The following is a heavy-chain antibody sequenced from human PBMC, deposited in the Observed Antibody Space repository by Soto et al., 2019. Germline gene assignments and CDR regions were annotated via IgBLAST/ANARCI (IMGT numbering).Heavy chain of an antibody. J-gene: IGHJ4*02. CDR3: AKKGEDWNYDPYFDY. Sequence: QVQLVESGGGVVQPGRSLRLSCVASGFTFSRYTMYWVRQAPGKGLEWVAVISYDGGNRYYADSVKGRFTISRDNSKNTLYLQMNSLRTEDTDVYYCAKKGEDWNYDPYFDYWGQGTLVTVSS. CDR2: ISYDGGNR. D-gene: IGHD1-7*01. V-gene: IGHV3-30-3*02. CDR1: GFTFSRYT.